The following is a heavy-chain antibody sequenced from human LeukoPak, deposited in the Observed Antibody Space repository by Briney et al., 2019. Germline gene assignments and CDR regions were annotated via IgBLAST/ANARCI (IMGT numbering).Heavy chain of an antibody. CDR1: GGSFSVYY. CDR2: INHSGST. D-gene: IGHD1-26*01. Sequence: SETLSLTCAVYGGSFSVYYWSWIRQPPGKGLEWIGEINHSGSTNYNPSLKSRVTISVDTSKNQFSLKLSSVTAADTAVYYCARGSPGGSYYNYWGQGTLVTVSS. CDR3: ARGSPGGSYYNY. V-gene: IGHV4-34*01. J-gene: IGHJ4*02.